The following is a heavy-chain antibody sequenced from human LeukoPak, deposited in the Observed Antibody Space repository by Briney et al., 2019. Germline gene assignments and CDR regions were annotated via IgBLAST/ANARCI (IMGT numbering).Heavy chain of an antibody. D-gene: IGHD7-27*01. CDR2: IYYSGST. Sequence: SETLSLTCTVSGGSISSYYWSWIRQPPGKGLEWIGYIYYSGSTNYNPSLKSRVTISVDTSKNQFSLKLSSVTAADTAVYYCARYANWADAFDIWGQGTMVTVSS. CDR3: ARYANWADAFDI. V-gene: IGHV4-59*01. J-gene: IGHJ3*02. CDR1: GGSISSYY.